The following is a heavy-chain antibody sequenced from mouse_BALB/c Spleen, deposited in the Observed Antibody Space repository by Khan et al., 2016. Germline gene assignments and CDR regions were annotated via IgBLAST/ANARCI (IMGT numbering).Heavy chain of an antibody. V-gene: IGHV10-1*02. J-gene: IGHJ2*01. CDR1: GFTFNTYA. CDR2: IRNTNNHYET. Sequence: EVQLVESGGGLVQPKGSLKLSCAASGFTFNTYAMNWVRQAPGKGLEWLVRIRNTNNHYETYYADSVKDRITIPRDDSQSMLYLQMNNLKTEDTAMYYCVRQGISTDFDYWRQGTTLTVSS. D-gene: IGHD1-1*01. CDR3: VRQGISTDFDY.